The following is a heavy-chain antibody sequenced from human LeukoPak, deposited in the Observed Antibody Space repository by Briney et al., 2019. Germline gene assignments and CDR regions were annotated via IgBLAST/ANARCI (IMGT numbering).Heavy chain of an antibody. Sequence: PGGSLRLSCAASGFTFSSYSMNWVRQAPGKGLEWVSSISSSSSYIYYADSVKGRFTISRDDANNSLYLQMNSLGAEDTAVYYCARASSAVPAAILDYWGQGTLVTVSS. V-gene: IGHV3-21*01. J-gene: IGHJ4*02. CDR1: GFTFSSYS. CDR3: ARASSAVPAAILDY. CDR2: ISSSSSYI. D-gene: IGHD2-2*02.